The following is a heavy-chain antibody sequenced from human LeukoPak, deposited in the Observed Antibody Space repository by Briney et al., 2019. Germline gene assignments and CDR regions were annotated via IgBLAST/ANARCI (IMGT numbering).Heavy chain of an antibody. V-gene: IGHV1-24*01. CDR3: ATTTVTTEFRWFDP. Sequence: ASVKVSCKASGYTFTGYYMHWVRQAPGKGLEWMGGFDPEDGETIYAQKFQGRVTMTEDTSTDTAYMELSSLRSEDTAVYYCATTTVTTEFRWFDPWGQGTLVTVSS. CDR1: GYTFTGYY. CDR2: FDPEDGET. J-gene: IGHJ5*02. D-gene: IGHD4-17*01.